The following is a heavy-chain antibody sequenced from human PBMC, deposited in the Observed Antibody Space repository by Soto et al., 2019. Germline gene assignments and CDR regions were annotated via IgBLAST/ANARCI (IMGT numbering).Heavy chain of an antibody. CDR1: GYTFTGYY. D-gene: IGHD6-13*01. CDR2: INPNSGGT. V-gene: IGHV1-2*02. CDR3: AREQLVRNYYYGMDV. Sequence: AASVKVSCKASGYTFTGYYMHWVRQAPGQGLEWMGWINPNSGGTNYAQKFQGRVTMTRDTSISTAYMELSRLRSDDTAVYYCAREQLVRNYYYGMDVWGQGTTVTVSS. J-gene: IGHJ6*02.